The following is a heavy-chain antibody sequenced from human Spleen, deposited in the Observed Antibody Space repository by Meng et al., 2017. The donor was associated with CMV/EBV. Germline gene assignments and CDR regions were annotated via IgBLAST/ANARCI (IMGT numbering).Heavy chain of an antibody. D-gene: IGHD1-26*01. V-gene: IGHV1-18*01. J-gene: IGHJ4*02. CDR3: ARDRYNGRYPAGH. CDR2: ISGNNGNT. Sequence: KASGYTFTSYGISWVRQAPGQGLEWMGWISGNNGNTNYAQELQDRVTMTTDTSTSTAYMELRSLRSDDTAVYYCARDRYNGRYPAGHWGQGTLVTVSS. CDR1: GYTFTSYG.